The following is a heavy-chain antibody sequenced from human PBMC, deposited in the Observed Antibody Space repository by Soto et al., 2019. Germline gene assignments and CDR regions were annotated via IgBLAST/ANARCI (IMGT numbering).Heavy chain of an antibody. CDR3: GRLSGWYVLDY. V-gene: IGHV1-3*01. CDR1: GYTFTSYA. J-gene: IGHJ4*02. D-gene: IGHD6-19*01. CDR2: INAGNGNT. Sequence: ASVKVSCKASGYTFTSYAMHWVRQAPGQRLEWMGWINAGNGNTKYSQKFQGRVTITRDTSASTAYMELSSLRSEDTAGYYCGRLSGWYVLDYWGQGNLVTVSS.